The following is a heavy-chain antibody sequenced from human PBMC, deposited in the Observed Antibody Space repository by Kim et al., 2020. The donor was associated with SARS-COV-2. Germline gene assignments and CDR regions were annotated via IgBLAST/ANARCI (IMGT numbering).Heavy chain of an antibody. J-gene: IGHJ6*02. CDR3: AKSGVGRAYYGMDV. Sequence: YADSGKGRFTISRDNSKNTLYLQMNSLRAEDTAVYYCAKSGVGRAYYGMDVWGQGTTVTVSS. V-gene: IGHV3-23*01. D-gene: IGHD1-26*01.